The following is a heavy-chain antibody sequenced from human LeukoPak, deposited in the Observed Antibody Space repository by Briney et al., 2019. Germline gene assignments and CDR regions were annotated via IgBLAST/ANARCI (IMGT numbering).Heavy chain of an antibody. CDR1: GYRFTSYW. J-gene: IGHJ4*02. CDR2: YPGDSDT. D-gene: IGHD3-10*01. V-gene: IGHV5-51*01. CDR3: ARQGYYYGSGGAYYFDY. Sequence: GKSLKISCKGSGYRFTSYWIGWVRQMPGKGLEWMGIYPGDSDTRYSPSFRGQVTISADKSISTAYLQWSSLKASDTAMYYCARQGYYYGSGGAYYFDYWGQGTLVTVSS.